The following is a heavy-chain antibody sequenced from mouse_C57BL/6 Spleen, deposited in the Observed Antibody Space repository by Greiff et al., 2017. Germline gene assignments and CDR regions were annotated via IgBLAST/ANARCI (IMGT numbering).Heavy chain of an antibody. V-gene: IGHV1-55*01. J-gene: IGHJ3*01. D-gene: IGHD2-4*01. CDR1: GYTFTSYW. CDR2: IYPGSGST. CDR3: ARGLDDYGPFAY. Sequence: QVQLQQPGAELVKPGASVKMSCKASGYTFTSYWITWVKQRPGQGLEWIGDIYPGSGSTNYNEKFKSKATLTVDTSSSTAYMQLSSLTSEDSAVYYCARGLDDYGPFAYWGQGTLVTVSA.